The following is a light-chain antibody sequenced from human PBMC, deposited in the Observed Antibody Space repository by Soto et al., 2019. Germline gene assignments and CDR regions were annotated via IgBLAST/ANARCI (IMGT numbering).Light chain of an antibody. J-gene: IGKJ1*01. CDR3: QQYGRSPWT. Sequence: EIVLTQSPGSLSLSPGEGVTLSCRASQGVSSSYLAWFQQKPGQAPRLLIYGASSRATGIPDRFSGSGSGTDFTLTISRLEPEDLAVYYCQQYGRSPWTVGQGTKLEIK. CDR1: QGVSSSY. CDR2: GAS. V-gene: IGKV3-20*01.